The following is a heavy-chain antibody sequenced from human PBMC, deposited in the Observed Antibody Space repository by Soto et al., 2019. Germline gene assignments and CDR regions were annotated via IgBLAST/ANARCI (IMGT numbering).Heavy chain of an antibody. CDR2: VYWDDDK. D-gene: IGHD3-9*01. J-gene: IGHJ4*02. Sequence: SGPTLVNPTQTLTLTCSFSGFSLTANGVGVGWVRQPPGLALEWLAMVYWDDDKHYSASLRSRLSITKDTSKSQVVLTMTNMDPVDTGTDYCATLTGSHWGQGALVTVSS. CDR1: GFSLTANGVG. CDR3: ATLTGSH. V-gene: IGHV2-5*02.